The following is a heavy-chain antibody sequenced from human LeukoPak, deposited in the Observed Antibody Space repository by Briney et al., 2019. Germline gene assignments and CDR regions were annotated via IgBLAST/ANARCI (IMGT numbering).Heavy chain of an antibody. J-gene: IGHJ4*02. D-gene: IGHD6-6*01. CDR2: IRYDESKT. Sequence: PGGSLRLSCAASTFTFSSFGMHWVRQAPGEGLEWVAFIRYDESKTFYADSVKGRFTISRDNARNSLYLQMSSLRAEDTAVYYCARDASAYSSSRDFGHWGQGTLVTVSS. V-gene: IGHV3-30*02. CDR3: ARDASAYSSSRDFGH. CDR1: TFTFSSFG.